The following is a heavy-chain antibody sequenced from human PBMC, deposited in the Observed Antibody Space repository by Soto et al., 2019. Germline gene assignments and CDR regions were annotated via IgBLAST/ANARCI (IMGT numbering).Heavy chain of an antibody. CDR3: ARDRLGIPHYYMDV. D-gene: IGHD7-27*01. CDR2: IYYSGST. CDR1: GGSVSSGSYY. J-gene: IGHJ6*03. V-gene: IGHV4-61*01. Sequence: SETLSLTCTVSGGSVSSGSYYWSWIRQPPGKGLEWIGYIYYSGSTNYNPSLKSRVTISVDTSKNQISLKLSSVTAADTAVYYCARDRLGIPHYYMDVWGKGTTVTVSS.